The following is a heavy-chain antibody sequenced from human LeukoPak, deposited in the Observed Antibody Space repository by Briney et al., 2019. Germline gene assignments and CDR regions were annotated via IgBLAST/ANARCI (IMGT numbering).Heavy chain of an antibody. D-gene: IGHD3-22*01. V-gene: IGHV3-48*01. CDR2: ISSSSSTI. CDR1: GFTFSSYG. Sequence: PGRSLRLSCAASGFTFSSYGMHWVRQAPGKGLEWVSYISSSSSTIYYADSVKGRFTISRDNAKNSLYLQMNSLRAEDTAVYYCARGSTYYDSSGQVPFDYWGQGTLVTVSS. CDR3: ARGSTYYDSSGQVPFDY. J-gene: IGHJ4*02.